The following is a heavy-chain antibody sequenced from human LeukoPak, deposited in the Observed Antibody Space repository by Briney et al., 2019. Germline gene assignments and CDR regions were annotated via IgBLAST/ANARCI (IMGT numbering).Heavy chain of an antibody. V-gene: IGHV5-51*01. CDR3: ARHEIGGTDY. J-gene: IGHJ4*02. D-gene: IGHD3-16*01. Sequence: GESLKISCKGSGYRFTNYWIGWVGQMPGKGLEWMELIYPGNSDLRYRPSFQGQVTISADKSISTTYLQWSSLKASDTAMYYCARHEIGGTDYWGQGTLVTVSS. CDR1: GYRFTNYW. CDR2: IYPGNSDL.